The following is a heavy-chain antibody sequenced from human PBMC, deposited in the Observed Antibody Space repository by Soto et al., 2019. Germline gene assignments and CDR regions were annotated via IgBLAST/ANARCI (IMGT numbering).Heavy chain of an antibody. CDR3: ARTSRHDSSGYYRPGGAPSGIHYFDY. V-gene: IGHV4-30-4*01. CDR1: GGSISSGDYY. CDR2: IYYSGST. D-gene: IGHD3-22*01. Sequence: SETLSLTCTVSGGSISSGDYYWSWIRQPPGKGLEWIGYIYYSGSTYYNPSLKSRVTISVDTSKNQFSLKLSSVTAADTAEYYCARTSRHDSSGYYRPGGAPSGIHYFDYWGQGTLVTVS. J-gene: IGHJ4*02.